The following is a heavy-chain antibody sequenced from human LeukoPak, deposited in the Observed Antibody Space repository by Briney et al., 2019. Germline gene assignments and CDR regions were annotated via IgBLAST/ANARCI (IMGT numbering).Heavy chain of an antibody. D-gene: IGHD3-22*01. CDR2: ISGSGGST. Sequence: GGSLRLSCAASGFTVSSNYMSWVRQAPGKGLEWVSAISGSGGSTYYADSVKGRFTISRDNSKNTLYLQMNSLRAEDTAVYYCAKDHPTYYYDSSGYFDWGQGTLVTVSS. J-gene: IGHJ4*02. CDR1: GFTVSSNY. V-gene: IGHV3-23*01. CDR3: AKDHPTYYYDSSGYFD.